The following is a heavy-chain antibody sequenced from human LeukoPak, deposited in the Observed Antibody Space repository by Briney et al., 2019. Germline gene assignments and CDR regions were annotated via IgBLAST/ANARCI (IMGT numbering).Heavy chain of an antibody. CDR2: IYYSGST. D-gene: IGHD3-10*01. J-gene: IGHJ5*02. V-gene: IGHV4-39*01. CDR1: GGSINSSSYY. Sequence: PSETLSLTCTVSGGSINSSSYYWGWIRQPPGKGLEWIGSIYYSGSTYYNPSLKSRVTISVDTSKNQFSLKLSSVTAADTAVYYCASSHVLLWFGDSNWFDPWGQGTLVTVSS. CDR3: ASSHVLLWFGDSNWFDP.